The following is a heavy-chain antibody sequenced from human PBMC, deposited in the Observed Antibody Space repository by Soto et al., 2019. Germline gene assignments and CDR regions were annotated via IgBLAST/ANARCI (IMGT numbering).Heavy chain of an antibody. D-gene: IGHD4-17*01. CDR3: AQRHDYGDVRDSFDM. J-gene: IGHJ3*02. V-gene: IGHV2-5*02. Sequence: QITLKESGPTLVNPTQTLTLTCTFSGFSLSTSGVGVGWIRQPPGKALEWLALIYWDDDKRYSPSLKSRLTLTKDTSKNQVVLTMTNMDPADTAPYFSAQRHDYGDVRDSFDMWGQGTMVTVSS. CDR1: GFSLSTSGVG. CDR2: IYWDDDK.